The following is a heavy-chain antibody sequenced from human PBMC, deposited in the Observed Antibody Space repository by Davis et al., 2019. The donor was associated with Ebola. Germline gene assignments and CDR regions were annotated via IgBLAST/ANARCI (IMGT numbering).Heavy chain of an antibody. Sequence: AASVQVSCKASGYSFTTDGITWVRQAPGQRLEWMGWIVVGSGDTNYAQKFQERVTITRDLSTTTAYMELSNLRSDDTAVYYCAGDWAQRITTFGVVPNMYYMDVWGTGTTVTVSS. CDR3: AGDWAQRITTFGVVPNMYYMDV. D-gene: IGHD3-3*01. V-gene: IGHV1-58*02. CDR2: IVVGSGDT. J-gene: IGHJ6*03. CDR1: GYSFTTDG.